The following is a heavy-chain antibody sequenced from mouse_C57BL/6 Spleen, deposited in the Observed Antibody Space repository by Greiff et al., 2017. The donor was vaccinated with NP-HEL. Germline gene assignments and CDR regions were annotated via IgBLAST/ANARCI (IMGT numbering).Heavy chain of an antibody. CDR1: GYTFTSYW. V-gene: IGHV1-82*01. CDR2: IYPGDGDT. J-gene: IGHJ2*01. CDR3: AKPSLDY. Sequence: QVQLQQPGAELVMPGASVKLSCKASGYTFTSYWMHWVKQRPGKGLEWIGRIYPGDGDTNYNGKFKGKATLTADKSSSTAYMQLSSLTSEDSAVYFCAKPSLDYWGQGTTLTVSS.